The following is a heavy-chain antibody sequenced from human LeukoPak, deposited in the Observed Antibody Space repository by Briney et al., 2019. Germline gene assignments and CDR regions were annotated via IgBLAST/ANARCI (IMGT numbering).Heavy chain of an antibody. V-gene: IGHV4-31*03. J-gene: IGHJ4*02. CDR3: ARGSSSMRALDY. CDR1: GVSISSGGDY. D-gene: IGHD6-6*01. CDR2: IYSSGTT. Sequence: PSQTLSLTCTVSGVSISSGGDYWSWIRQHPGKVLEWIGYIYSSGTTYYNPSLKSRVTISIDTSDNQFSLKMRSVTVADTAVYYCARGSSSMRALDYWGQGTLVTVSS.